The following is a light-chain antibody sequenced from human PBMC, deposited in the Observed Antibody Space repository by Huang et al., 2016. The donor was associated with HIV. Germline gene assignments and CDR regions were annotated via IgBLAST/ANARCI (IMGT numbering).Light chain of an antibody. J-gene: IGKJ5*01. CDR3: QQRNTWPPT. Sequence: TQSPATLSLSPGGRTTLSCWASQDVSTYLAWYQQKPGQPPRLLMYDASNRATGIPARFSGSGSGTDFSLTISSLEPEDIAIYYCQQRNTWPPTFGQGTRLEIK. CDR2: DAS. V-gene: IGKV3-11*01. CDR1: QDVSTY.